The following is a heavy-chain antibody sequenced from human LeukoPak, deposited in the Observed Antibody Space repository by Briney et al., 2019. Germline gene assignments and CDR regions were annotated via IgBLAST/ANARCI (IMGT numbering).Heavy chain of an antibody. CDR3: AKVLQELRYFDWLPNDY. CDR2: ISGSGGST. Sequence: GGTLRLSCAASGFTFSSYGMSWVRQAPGKGLEWVSAISGSGGSTYYADSVKGRFTISRDNSKNTLYLQMNSLRAEDTAVYYCAKVLQELRYFDWLPNDYWGQGTLVTVSS. CDR1: GFTFSSYG. D-gene: IGHD3-9*01. J-gene: IGHJ4*02. V-gene: IGHV3-23*01.